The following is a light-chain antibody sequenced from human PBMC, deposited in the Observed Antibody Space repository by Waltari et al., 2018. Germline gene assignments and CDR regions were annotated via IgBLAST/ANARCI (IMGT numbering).Light chain of an antibody. CDR1: QFILYESDNKNY. CDR2: WAS. Sequence: DIVMTQSPDSLTVSLGERAAINCRSSQFILYESDNKNYLGWDQQKPGQFPKLLISWASTRESGVPHRFSGSGSGTDFTLTISSLQAEDVAVYYCQQYYSFPFTFGQGTKLE. V-gene: IGKV4-1*01. CDR3: QQYYSFPFT. J-gene: IGKJ2*01.